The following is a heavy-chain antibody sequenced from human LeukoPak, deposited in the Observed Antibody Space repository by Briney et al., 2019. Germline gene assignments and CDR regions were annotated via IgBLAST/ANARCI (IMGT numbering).Heavy chain of an antibody. CDR1: GFTFSSYG. CDR3: AKDRLYGDYEDYYYYGMDV. D-gene: IGHD4-17*01. J-gene: IGHJ6*02. V-gene: IGHV3-30*18. CDR2: ISYDGSNK. Sequence: PGESLRLSCAASGFTFSSYGMHWVRQAPGKGLEWVAVISYDGSNKYYADSVKGRFTISSDNAKNSLYLQMNSLRAEDTALYYCAKDRLYGDYEDYYYYGMDVWAKGPRSPSP.